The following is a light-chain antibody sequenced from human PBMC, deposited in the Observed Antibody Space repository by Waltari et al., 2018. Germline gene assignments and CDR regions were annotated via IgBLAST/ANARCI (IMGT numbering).Light chain of an antibody. CDR1: HSESKS. Sequence: SYVLTQPPSVSVDPGKTARLTCGGGHSESKSVNWYQQKPGQAPVLVMFYDNDRPSEIPARFSGSNSGNTATLTITWVEAGDEADYHCQVWDDVTNSGVFGGGTKLTVL. J-gene: IGLJ2*01. CDR3: QVWDDVTNSGV. CDR2: YDN. V-gene: IGLV3-21*04.